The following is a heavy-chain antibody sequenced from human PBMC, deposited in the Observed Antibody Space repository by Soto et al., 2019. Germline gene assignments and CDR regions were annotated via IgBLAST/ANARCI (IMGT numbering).Heavy chain of an antibody. Sequence: QVQLVQSGAEVKKPGASVKVSCKASGYTFTGYYMHWVRQAPGQGLEWMGWINPNSGDTNYAQKFQGWVTMTRDTSISTAYMELSRLKSDDTAVYYCATSRDATSGGLDYWGQGTLVPVSS. V-gene: IGHV1-2*04. CDR2: INPNSGDT. CDR3: ATSRDATSGGLDY. CDR1: GYTFTGYY. D-gene: IGHD2-15*01. J-gene: IGHJ4*02.